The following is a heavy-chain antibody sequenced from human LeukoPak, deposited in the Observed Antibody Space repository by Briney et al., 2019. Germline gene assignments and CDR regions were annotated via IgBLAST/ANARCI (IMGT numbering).Heavy chain of an antibody. J-gene: IGHJ4*02. CDR2: IHHDGSST. CDR1: GFTFANTW. Sequence: GGSLRLSCAASGFTFANTWMHWVRQAPGKGLVWVSLIHHDGSSTNYADSVKGRFTISRDNAKDTLYLQMNSLRAEDTAVYYCVIGGTYGSGSWGQGTLVTVSS. CDR3: VIGGTYGSGS. V-gene: IGHV3-74*01. D-gene: IGHD3-10*01.